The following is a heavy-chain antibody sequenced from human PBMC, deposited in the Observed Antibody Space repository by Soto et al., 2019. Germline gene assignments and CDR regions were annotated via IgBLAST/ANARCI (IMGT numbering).Heavy chain of an antibody. Sequence: QAQLVQSGAEVKEPGASVKVSCKVSGYTLNNYGLTWVRQAPGEGLEWMGWISANNGNRKYAQKFQGRVTMTTDTPTGTVYMDLRSLRSDDTAVYYCATTPKYSHGSFDYWGQGTLVTVSS. CDR1: GYTLNNYG. CDR3: ATTPKYSHGSFDY. V-gene: IGHV1-18*04. D-gene: IGHD4-4*01. CDR2: ISANNGNR. J-gene: IGHJ4*02.